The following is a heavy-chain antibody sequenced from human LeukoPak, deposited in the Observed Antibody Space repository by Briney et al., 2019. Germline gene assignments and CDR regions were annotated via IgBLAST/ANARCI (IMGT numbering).Heavy chain of an antibody. CDR2: ISSSGTSSFCPT. CDR3: AKAGPYTFDY. V-gene: IGHV3-23*01. CDR1: GLTMSNHG. J-gene: IGHJ4*02. Sequence: PGGSLRLSCAGFGLTMSNHGMNWVRQAPGKGLEWVAGISSSGTSSFCPTYYADSVKGRFTISRDNFRNTVYLQLNSLTAGDTAVYYCAKAGPYTFDYWGQGTLVTVSS. D-gene: IGHD1-14*01.